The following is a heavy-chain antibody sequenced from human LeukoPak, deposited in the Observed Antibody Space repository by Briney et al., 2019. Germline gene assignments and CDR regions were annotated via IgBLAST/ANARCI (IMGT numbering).Heavy chain of an antibody. D-gene: IGHD3-22*01. CDR3: ARASYYYDSSGYYPHY. V-gene: IGHV3-7*01. CDR1: GFTFSDYW. Sequence: GGSLRLSCGVSGFTFSDYWMNWVRQAPGKGLEWVASIKQDGSEKSYVDSVKGRFTISRDNAKNSLYLQMNSLRAEDTAVYYCARASYYYDSSGYYPHYWGQGTLVTVSS. J-gene: IGHJ4*02. CDR2: IKQDGSEK.